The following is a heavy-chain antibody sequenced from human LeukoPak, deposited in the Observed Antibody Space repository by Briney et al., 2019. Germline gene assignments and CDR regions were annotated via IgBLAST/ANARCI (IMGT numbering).Heavy chain of an antibody. CDR3: AGIQLWSPFDY. D-gene: IGHD5-18*01. CDR2: IYSGGGT. Sequence: GGSLRLSCAASGFTVSSNYMSWVRQAPGKGLEWVSVIYSGGGTYYADSVKGRFTISRDNSKNTLYLQMNSLRAEDTAVYYCAGIQLWSPFDYWGQGTLVTVSS. V-gene: IGHV3-66*01. J-gene: IGHJ4*02. CDR1: GFTVSSNY.